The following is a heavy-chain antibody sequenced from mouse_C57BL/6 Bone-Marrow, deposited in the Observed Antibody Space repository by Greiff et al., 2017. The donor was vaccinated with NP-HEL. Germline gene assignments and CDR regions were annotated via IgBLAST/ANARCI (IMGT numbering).Heavy chain of an antibody. D-gene: IGHD1-1*01. J-gene: IGHJ4*01. CDR3: ARATRAMDY. V-gene: IGHV5-6*02. CDR2: ISSGGSYT. Sequence: EVKLVESGGDLVKPGGSLKLSCAASGFTFSSYGMSWVRQTPDKRLEWVATISSGGSYTYYPDSVKGRFTISRDNAKNTLYLQMSSLKSEDTAMYYCARATRAMDYWGQGTSVTVSS. CDR1: GFTFSSYG.